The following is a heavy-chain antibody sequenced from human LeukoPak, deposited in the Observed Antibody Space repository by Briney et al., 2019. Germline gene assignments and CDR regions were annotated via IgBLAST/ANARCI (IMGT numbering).Heavy chain of an antibody. CDR1: GGSISSSSYY. J-gene: IGHJ4*02. D-gene: IGHD3-22*01. CDR3: ARETYYYDSSGYYEQYYFDY. CDR2: IYTSGST. V-gene: IGHV4-61*02. Sequence: PSETLSLTCTVSGGSISSSSYYWSWIRQPAGKGLEWIGRIYTSGSTNYNPSLKSRVTMSVDTSKNQFSLKLSSVTAADTAVYYCARETYYYDSSGYYEQYYFDYWGQGTLVTVSS.